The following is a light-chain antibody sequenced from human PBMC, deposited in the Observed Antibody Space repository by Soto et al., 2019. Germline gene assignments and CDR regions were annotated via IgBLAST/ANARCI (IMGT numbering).Light chain of an antibody. Sequence: EIVMTQSPATLSVSPGERATLPCRPSQSVSSNLAWYQQKPDQAPRLLIYGASTRATGIPARFSGSGSGTEFTFTISSLQSEDFAGYYCQQYNNWPLTFGGGTKVEIK. V-gene: IGKV3-15*01. CDR2: GAS. J-gene: IGKJ4*01. CDR3: QQYNNWPLT. CDR1: QSVSSN.